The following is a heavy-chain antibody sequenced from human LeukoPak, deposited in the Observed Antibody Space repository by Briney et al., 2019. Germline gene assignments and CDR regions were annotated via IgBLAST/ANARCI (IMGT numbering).Heavy chain of an antibody. Sequence: GGSLRLSCAASGFTVSSNHMSWVRQAPGKGLEWVSVIYSGGTTYYADSVKGRFTISGDNSRNTLYLQMNSLRAEDTAVYYCAREISSGLAPLGYFDYWGQGTLVTVSS. J-gene: IGHJ4*02. CDR2: IYSGGTT. V-gene: IGHV3-66*01. D-gene: IGHD6-19*01. CDR1: GFTVSSNH. CDR3: AREISSGLAPLGYFDY.